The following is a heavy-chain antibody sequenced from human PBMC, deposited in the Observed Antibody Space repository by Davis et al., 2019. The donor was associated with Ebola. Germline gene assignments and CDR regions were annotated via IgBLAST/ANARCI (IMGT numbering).Heavy chain of an antibody. CDR1: GYTFTNYY. D-gene: IGHD3-22*01. J-gene: IGHJ2*01. Sequence: ASVKVSCKASGYTFTNYYMHWVRQAPGQGLEWMGMINPNDGRTIYAQKFQGRVTISADESTGTAYMDLSSLRSADTAVYYCARDYYDGSGYPSRYFDLWGRGTLVTVSS. CDR2: INPNDGRT. CDR3: ARDYYDGSGYPSRYFDL. V-gene: IGHV1-46*01.